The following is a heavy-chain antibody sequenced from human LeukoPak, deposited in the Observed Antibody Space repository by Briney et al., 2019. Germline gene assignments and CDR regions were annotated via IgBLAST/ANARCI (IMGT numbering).Heavy chain of an antibody. CDR2: IYTSGST. CDR3: AREGFGELSIYYYYYMDV. D-gene: IGHD3-10*01. Sequence: SETLSLTCTVSGGSISSGSYYWSWIRQPAGKGLEWIGRIYTSGSTNYNPSPKSRVTISVDTSKNQFSLKLSSVTAADTAVYYCAREGFGELSIYYYYYMDVWGKGTTVTISS. J-gene: IGHJ6*03. V-gene: IGHV4-61*02. CDR1: GGSISSGSYY.